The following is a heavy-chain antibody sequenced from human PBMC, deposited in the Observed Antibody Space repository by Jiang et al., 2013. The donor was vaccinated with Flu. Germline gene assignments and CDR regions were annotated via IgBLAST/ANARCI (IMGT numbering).Heavy chain of an antibody. Sequence: SGAEVKKPGESLRISCKGSGYSFTSYWISWVRQMPGKGLEWMGRIDPSDSYTNYSPSFQGHVTISADKSISTAYLQWSSLKASDTAMYYCARESTNGVCCPPYYYYGMDVWGKGTTVTVSS. D-gene: IGHD2-8*01. CDR2: IDPSDSYT. J-gene: IGHJ6*04. CDR3: ARESTNGVCCPPYYYYGMDV. V-gene: IGHV5-10-1*01. CDR1: GYSFTSYW.